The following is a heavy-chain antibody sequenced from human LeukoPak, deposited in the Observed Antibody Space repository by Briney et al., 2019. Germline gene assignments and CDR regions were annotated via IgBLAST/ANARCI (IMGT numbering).Heavy chain of an antibody. CDR1: GGSISSSSYF. V-gene: IGHV4-39*01. CDR2: RYYSGNT. CDR3: ATSHDYGDY. J-gene: IGHJ4*02. Sequence: SETLSLTCTVSGGSISSSSYFWGWIRQPPGRGLEWIGGRYYSGNTYYNPSLKSRVTISVDTSKNQFSLKPSSVTAADTAVYYCATSHDYGDYWGQGTLVAVSS.